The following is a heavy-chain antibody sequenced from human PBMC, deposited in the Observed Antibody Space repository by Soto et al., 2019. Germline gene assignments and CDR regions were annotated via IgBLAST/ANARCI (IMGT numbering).Heavy chain of an antibody. D-gene: IGHD6-6*01. CDR1: GFTFSSYA. J-gene: IGHJ4*02. CDR2: ISYDGSNK. Sequence: LSCAASGFTFSSYAMHWVRQAPGKGLEWVAVISYDGSNKYYADSVKGRFTISRDNSKNTLYLQMNSLRAEDTAVYYCARDKAARTFDYWGQGSLVTVSS. CDR3: ARDKAARTFDY. V-gene: IGHV3-30-3*01.